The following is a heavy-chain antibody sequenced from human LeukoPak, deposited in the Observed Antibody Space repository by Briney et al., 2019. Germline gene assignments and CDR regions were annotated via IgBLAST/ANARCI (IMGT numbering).Heavy chain of an antibody. CDR2: INPNSGGT. V-gene: IGHV1-2*02. CDR1: GYTFTDYY. Sequence: ASVKVSCKPSGYTFTDYYMHWVRQAPGQGLEWMGWINPNSGGTNYAQKFQGRVTMTRDTSISTVYMELSRLTSDDTAVYYCARGDCSSTTCYKFFDYWGQGTLATVSS. J-gene: IGHJ4*02. CDR3: ARGDCSSTTCYKFFDY. D-gene: IGHD2-2*01.